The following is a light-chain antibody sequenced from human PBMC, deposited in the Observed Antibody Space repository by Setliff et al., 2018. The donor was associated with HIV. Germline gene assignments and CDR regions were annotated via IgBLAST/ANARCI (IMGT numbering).Light chain of an antibody. CDR3: CSYAGTTTFV. V-gene: IGLV2-23*01. Sequence: SALTQPASVSGSPGQSITISCTGTSSDVGSYNLVSWYQQHPGNAPKLMIYEGTKRPSGVSNRISGSKSGNTASLTISGLQAADEADYYCCSYAGTTTFVFGTGTKVTVL. J-gene: IGLJ1*01. CDR2: EGT. CDR1: SSDVGSYNL.